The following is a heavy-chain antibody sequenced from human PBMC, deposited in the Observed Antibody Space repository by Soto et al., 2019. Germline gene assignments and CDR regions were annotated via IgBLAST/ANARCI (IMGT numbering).Heavy chain of an antibody. Sequence: SETLSLTCTVSGGSISSYYWSWIRQPPGKGLEWIGFIHYSGSTNYNPSLKGRVTMSVDTSKNQFSLKLTSVNTADTAIYYCTRGGDPYKTGHWGQGTLVTVSP. CDR1: GGSISSYY. CDR2: IHYSGST. V-gene: IGHV4-59*01. J-gene: IGHJ4*02. CDR3: TRGGDPYKTGH. D-gene: IGHD2-21*01.